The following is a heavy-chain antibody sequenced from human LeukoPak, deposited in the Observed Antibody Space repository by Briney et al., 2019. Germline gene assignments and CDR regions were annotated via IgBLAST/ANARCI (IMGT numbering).Heavy chain of an antibody. CDR2: MHSSGRT. Sequence: SQTLSLTCTVSGASISSGSYYWTWIRQPAGKGLEWIGRMHSSGRTSYSPSLKSRVTISVDTSKNQFSLKLSSVTAADTAVYYCARSSEGRYYYDSSGFSYYYYYMDVWGKGTTVTISS. V-gene: IGHV4-61*02. CDR1: GASISSGSYY. D-gene: IGHD3-22*01. J-gene: IGHJ6*03. CDR3: ARSSEGRYYYDSSGFSYYYYYMDV.